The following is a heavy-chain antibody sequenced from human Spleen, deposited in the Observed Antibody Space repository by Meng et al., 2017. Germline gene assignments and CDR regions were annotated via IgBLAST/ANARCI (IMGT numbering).Heavy chain of an antibody. Sequence: QVERVRAGAEVRKAGSSVKVSCNASGGTFSSYAISWVRQAPGQGLEWMGGIIPIFGTANYAQKFQGRVTITADESTSTAYMELSSLRSEDTAVYYCARRGGVPAATPRGSRYWFDPWGQGTLVTVSS. V-gene: IGHV1-69*01. CDR3: ARRGGVPAATPRGSRYWFDP. J-gene: IGHJ5*02. CDR1: GGTFSSYA. CDR2: IIPIFGTA. D-gene: IGHD2-2*01.